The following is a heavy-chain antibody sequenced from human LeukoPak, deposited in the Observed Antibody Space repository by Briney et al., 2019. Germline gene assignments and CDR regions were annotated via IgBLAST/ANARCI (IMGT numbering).Heavy chain of an antibody. J-gene: IGHJ3*02. V-gene: IGHV4-4*07. CDR1: GGSISSYY. CDR3: ARDYFDHGDYVGSWAFDI. Sequence: PSETLSLTCTVSGGSISSYYWSWIRQPAGKGLEWIGRIYTSGSTNYNPSLKSRVTMSVDTSKNQFSLKLSSVTAADTAVYYCARDYFDHGDYVGSWAFDIWGQGTMVTVSS. CDR2: IYTSGST. D-gene: IGHD4-17*01.